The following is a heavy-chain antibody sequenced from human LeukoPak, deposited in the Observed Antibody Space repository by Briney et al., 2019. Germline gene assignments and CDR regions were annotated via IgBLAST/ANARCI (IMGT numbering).Heavy chain of an antibody. Sequence: SVTVSCTASGGTFSSYAISWVRQAPGQGLEWMGRIIPILGIANYAQKFQGRVTITADKSTSTAYMELSSLRSEDTAVYYCASTSYYYDSSGYYPYFDYWGQGTLVTVSS. J-gene: IGHJ4*02. CDR1: GGTFSSYA. CDR3: ASTSYYYDSSGYYPYFDY. CDR2: IIPILGIA. V-gene: IGHV1-69*10. D-gene: IGHD3-22*01.